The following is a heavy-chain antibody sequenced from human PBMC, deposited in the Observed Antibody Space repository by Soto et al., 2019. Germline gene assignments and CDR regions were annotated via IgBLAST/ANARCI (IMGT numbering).Heavy chain of an antibody. Sequence: QVQLVQSGAEVKKPGSSVKVSCKASGGTFSSYAISWVRQAPGQGLEWMGGIIPIFGTANYAQKFQGRVTITADESTSTAYVELSSLRSEDTAVYYCARDAREMPQYYYDSSGYYYNWFDPWGQGTLVTVSS. D-gene: IGHD3-22*01. CDR3: ARDAREMPQYYYDSSGYYYNWFDP. V-gene: IGHV1-69*01. J-gene: IGHJ5*02. CDR2: IIPIFGTA. CDR1: GGTFSSYA.